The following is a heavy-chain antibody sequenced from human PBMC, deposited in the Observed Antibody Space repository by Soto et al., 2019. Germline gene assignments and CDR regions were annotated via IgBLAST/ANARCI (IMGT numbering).Heavy chain of an antibody. CDR2: INPNGGST. D-gene: IGHD2-15*01. Sequence: ASVKVSCKASGYTFTSYYMHWVRQAPGQGLEWMGIINPNGGSTSYAQKFQGRVTMTRDTSTSTVYMELSSLRSEDTAVYYCARGLGYCSGGSCPIDYYYYMDVCGKGTSVTVSS. CDR3: ARGLGYCSGGSCPIDYYYYMDV. CDR1: GYTFTSYY. V-gene: IGHV1-46*03. J-gene: IGHJ6*03.